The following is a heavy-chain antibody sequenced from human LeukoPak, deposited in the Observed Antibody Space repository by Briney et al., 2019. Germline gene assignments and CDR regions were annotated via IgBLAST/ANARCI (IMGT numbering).Heavy chain of an antibody. CDR1: GFTFSSYS. CDR2: ISGSGGRI. CDR3: AKNPRLEGWIYFDS. D-gene: IGHD1-1*01. J-gene: IGHJ4*02. Sequence: PGGSLRLSCAASGFTFSSYSMSWVRQAPGKGLEWVSSISGSGGRIDYADSVKGRFTISRDNSKNTLSLQMKSLTAEDTAVYYCAKNPRLEGWIYFDSWGQGILVTVSS. V-gene: IGHV3-23*01.